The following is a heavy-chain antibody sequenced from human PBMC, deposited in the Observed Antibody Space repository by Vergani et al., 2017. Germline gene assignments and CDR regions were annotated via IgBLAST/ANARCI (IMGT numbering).Heavy chain of an antibody. D-gene: IGHD2-2*01. CDR1: GYTFTSYY. CDR3: AVVGCCTSTSCPIFDY. V-gene: IGHV1-46*01. J-gene: IGHJ4*02. CDR2: INPSGGIT. Sequence: QVQLVQSGAEVKKPGASVKVSCRASGYTFTSYYMHWVRQAPGQGLEWMGIINPSGGITSYAQKFQGRVTMTRDMSTRTVYMELSSLRSEDTAVYYWAVVGCCTSTSCPIFDYWGQGTLVTVSS.